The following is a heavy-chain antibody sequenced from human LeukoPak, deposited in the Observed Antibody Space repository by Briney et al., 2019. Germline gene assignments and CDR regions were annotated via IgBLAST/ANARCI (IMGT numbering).Heavy chain of an antibody. D-gene: IGHD1/OR15-1a*01. J-gene: IGHJ4*02. CDR3: ARDPSGSSTTSFDY. CDR2: INSDGSST. Sequence: GGSLRLSCAASGFTFNTYWMHWVRQAPGKGLVWVSRINSDGSSTSYADSVKGRFTISRDNAKNTLYLQMNTLRVEDTAVYYCARDPSGSSTTSFDYWGQGTLVTVSS. V-gene: IGHV3-74*01. CDR1: GFTFNTYW.